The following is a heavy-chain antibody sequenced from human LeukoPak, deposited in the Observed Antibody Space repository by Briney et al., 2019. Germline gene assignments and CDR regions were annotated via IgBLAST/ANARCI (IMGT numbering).Heavy chain of an antibody. CDR2: INHSGST. V-gene: IGHV4-34*01. Sequence: SETLSLTCAVYGGSFSGYYWSWIRQPPGKGLEWIGEINHSGSTNYNPSLKSRVTISVDTSKNQFSLKLSSVTAAATAVYYCSRPRRAFDIWGQGTMVTVSP. J-gene: IGHJ3*02. CDR3: SRPRRAFDI. CDR1: GGSFSGYY.